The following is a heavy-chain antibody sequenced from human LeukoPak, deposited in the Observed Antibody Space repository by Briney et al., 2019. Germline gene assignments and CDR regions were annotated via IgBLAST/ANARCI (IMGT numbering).Heavy chain of an antibody. CDR3: ARMTRGYSYGYLDY. Sequence: SETLSLTCTVSDGSISSYYWSWIRQPPGKGLEWIGYIYYSGSTSYNPSLKSRVTMSVDTSTKQFSLKLSSVTAADTAVYYCARMTRGYSYGYLDYWGQGTLVTVSS. D-gene: IGHD5-18*01. V-gene: IGHV4-59*01. CDR2: IYYSGST. J-gene: IGHJ4*02. CDR1: DGSISSYY.